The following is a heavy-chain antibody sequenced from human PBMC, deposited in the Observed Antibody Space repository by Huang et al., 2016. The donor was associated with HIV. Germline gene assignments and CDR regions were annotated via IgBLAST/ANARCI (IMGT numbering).Heavy chain of an antibody. CDR3: ARPPTYSDDGGYYIDAFGV. Sequence: EVQLVQSGAEMKRPGESLKISCKVSGYSFTRQWIGWVRQRPGKGPEWMGISYPGDSDVKYSPTFQGQVTISADNSISTAYLQWKSLKVSDTAMYFCARPPTYSDDGGYYIDAFGVWGRGTMVTVS. CDR2: SYPGDSDV. D-gene: IGHD2-21*02. CDR1: GYSFTRQW. J-gene: IGHJ3*01. V-gene: IGHV5-51*03.